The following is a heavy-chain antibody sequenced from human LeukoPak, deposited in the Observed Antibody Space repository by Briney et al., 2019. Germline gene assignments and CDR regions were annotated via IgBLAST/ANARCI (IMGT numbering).Heavy chain of an antibody. J-gene: IGHJ4*02. CDR2: INPNSGGT. CDR1: GYTFTGYY. D-gene: IGHD5-18*01. CDR3: ARVLRGGYTAMVTSY. V-gene: IGHV1-2*02. Sequence: APVKVSCKASGYTFTGYYMHWVRQAPGQGLEWMGWINPNSGGTNYAQKFQGRVTMTRDTSISTAYMELSRLRSDDTAVYYCARVLRGGYTAMVTSYWGQGTLVTVSS.